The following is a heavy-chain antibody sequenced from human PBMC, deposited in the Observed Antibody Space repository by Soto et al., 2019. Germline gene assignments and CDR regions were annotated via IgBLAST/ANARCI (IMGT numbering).Heavy chain of an antibody. Sequence: GGSLRLSCAASGFTFSSYAMSWVRQAPGKGLEWVSAISGSGGSTYYADSVKGRFTISRDNSKNSLYLQMNSLRAEDTAVYYCARDNPFFYDFCSGLYLMDFCGQGTTVPVSS. D-gene: IGHD3-3*01. J-gene: IGHJ6*02. V-gene: IGHV3-23*01. CDR2: ISGSGGST. CDR1: GFTFSSYA. CDR3: ARDNPFFYDFCSGLYLMDF.